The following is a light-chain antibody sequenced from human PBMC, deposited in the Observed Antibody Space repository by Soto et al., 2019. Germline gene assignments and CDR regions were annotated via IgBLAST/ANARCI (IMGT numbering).Light chain of an antibody. CDR1: SRDVGRYNY. V-gene: IGLV2-14*01. Sequence: QSALTQPASVSGSPGQSITISCSGTSRDVGRYNYVSWYQQHPGKAPRLMIYEVSNRPSGISNRFSGSKSGNTASLTISGLQAEDEADYFCSSYTKVNTLVVFGGGTKLTV. CDR3: SSYTKVNTLVV. CDR2: EVS. J-gene: IGLJ2*01.